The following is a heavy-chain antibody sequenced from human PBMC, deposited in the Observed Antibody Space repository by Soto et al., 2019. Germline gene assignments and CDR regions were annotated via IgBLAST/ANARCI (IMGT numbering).Heavy chain of an antibody. D-gene: IGHD5-18*01. V-gene: IGHV4-30-4*01. CDR1: GDSISSNNNY. CDR3: ARGRGYSYGLDP. Sequence: PSETLSLTCTVSGDSISSNNNYWGGIRQPPGEGLEWIGFISYSGTTSYSPSLKSRVAISLDTSKNQFSLSLSSVTAADTAVYYCARGRGYSYGLDPWGQGTLVTVSS. J-gene: IGHJ5*02. CDR2: ISYSGTT.